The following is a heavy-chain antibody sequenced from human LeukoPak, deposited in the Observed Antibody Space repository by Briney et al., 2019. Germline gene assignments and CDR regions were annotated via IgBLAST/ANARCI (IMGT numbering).Heavy chain of an antibody. CDR2: INHSGST. J-gene: IGHJ4*02. D-gene: IGHD2-8*02. Sequence: SETLSLTCAVYGGSFSGYYWSWIRQPPGKGLEWIGEINHSGSTNYNPSLQSRVTMSMDTSQNQFSMKLTSVTAADTGVYYCASVASTGLWGQGTLVTVSS. CDR1: GGSFSGYY. V-gene: IGHV4-34*01. CDR3: ASVASTGL.